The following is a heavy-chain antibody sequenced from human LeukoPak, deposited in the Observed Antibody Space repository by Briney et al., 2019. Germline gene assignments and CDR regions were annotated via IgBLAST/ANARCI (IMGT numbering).Heavy chain of an antibody. V-gene: IGHV4-38-2*02. CDR2: IYHSGST. CDR1: GYSISSGYY. D-gene: IGHD6-19*01. Sequence: SETLSLTCTVSGYSISSGYYWDWIRQPPGKGLEWIGSIYHSGSTYYNPSLKSRVTISVDTSKNQLSLKLSSVTAADTAVYYCARWDDSAWGFGNWGPGTLVTVSS. CDR3: ARWDDSAWGFGN. J-gene: IGHJ4*02.